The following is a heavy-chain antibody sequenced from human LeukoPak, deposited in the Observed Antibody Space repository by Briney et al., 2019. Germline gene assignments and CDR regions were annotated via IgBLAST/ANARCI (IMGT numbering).Heavy chain of an antibody. CDR2: MTGPADTT. V-gene: IGHV3-23*01. Sequence: PGGSLRLSCAASGFNFNNFAMSWVRQAPGKGLEWLSAMTGPADTTYYAESVKGRFTVSRDYSKSMVFLQMNSLRVEDTAIYYCAKGAEIDHWGHGTLVTVSS. CDR3: AKGAEIDH. J-gene: IGHJ4*01. CDR1: GFNFNNFA.